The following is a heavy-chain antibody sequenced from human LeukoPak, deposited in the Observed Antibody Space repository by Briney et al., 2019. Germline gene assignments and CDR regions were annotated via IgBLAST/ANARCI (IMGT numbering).Heavy chain of an antibody. Sequence: SETLSLTCTVSGGSISSHYCSWIRQPPGKGLEWIGYIYYSGSTNYNPSLKSRVTISVDTSKNQFSLKLSSVTAADTAVYYCARHYYGSGSYFAFDIWGQGTMVTVSS. CDR2: IYYSGST. CDR3: ARHYYGSGSYFAFDI. J-gene: IGHJ3*02. CDR1: GGSISSHY. D-gene: IGHD3-10*01. V-gene: IGHV4-59*11.